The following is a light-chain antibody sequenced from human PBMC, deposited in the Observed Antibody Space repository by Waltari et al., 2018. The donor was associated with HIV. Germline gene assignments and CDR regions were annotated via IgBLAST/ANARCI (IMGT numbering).Light chain of an antibody. CDR1: SSNIGNNF. J-gene: IGLJ3*02. Sequence: QSVLTQPPSASGTPGQRVTISCSGSSSNIGNNFIYWYQQFPGTAPKHIIHGNDRRPSRVPGRFSGCKSGNSASLASSGLRSEDEADYYCATWDDSLRGWVFSGGTKLTVL. CDR3: ATWDDSLRGWV. CDR2: GND. V-gene: IGLV1-47*01.